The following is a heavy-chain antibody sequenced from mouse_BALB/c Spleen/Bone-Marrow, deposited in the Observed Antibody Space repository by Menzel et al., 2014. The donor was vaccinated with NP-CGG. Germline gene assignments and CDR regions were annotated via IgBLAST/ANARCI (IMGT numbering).Heavy chain of an antibody. J-gene: IGHJ4*01. D-gene: IGHD2-14*01. Sequence: VQGVESGAELVRPGVSVKISCKGSGYTFTDYAIHWVKQSHAKSLEWIGLISSYYGDASYNQKFKGKATMTVDKSSSTAYMDLARLTSEDSAIYYCARSGKVRNAMDYWGQGTSVIVSS. CDR2: ISSYYGDA. CDR1: GYTFTDYA. V-gene: IGHV1S137*01. CDR3: ARSGKVRNAMDY.